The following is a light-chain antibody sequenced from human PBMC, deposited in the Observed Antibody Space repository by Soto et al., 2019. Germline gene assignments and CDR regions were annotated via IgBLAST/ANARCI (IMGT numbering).Light chain of an antibody. Sequence: QSVLTQPASVSGSPGQSITISCTGTNSDVGGYNYVSWYQQHPGKAPKLMIYDVSNRPSGVSNRFSGSKSGNTASLTISGLQAEDEADYYCSSYTSVSTLGVFGGGTKLTVL. CDR1: NSDVGGYNY. CDR2: DVS. CDR3: SSYTSVSTLGV. V-gene: IGLV2-14*03. J-gene: IGLJ2*01.